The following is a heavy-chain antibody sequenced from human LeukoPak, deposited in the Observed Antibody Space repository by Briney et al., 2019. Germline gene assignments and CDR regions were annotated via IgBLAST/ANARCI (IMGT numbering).Heavy chain of an antibody. CDR2: FDPEDGET. CDR1: GYTLTELS. V-gene: IGHV1-24*01. CDR3: ATGIVVVPAATDPLDY. J-gene: IGHJ4*02. Sequence: ASVKVSCKVSGYTLTELSMHWVRQAPGKGLEWMGGFDPEDGETIYAQEFQGRVTMTEDTSTDTAYMELSSLRSEDTAVYYCATGIVVVPAATDPLDYWDQGTLVTVSS. D-gene: IGHD2-2*01.